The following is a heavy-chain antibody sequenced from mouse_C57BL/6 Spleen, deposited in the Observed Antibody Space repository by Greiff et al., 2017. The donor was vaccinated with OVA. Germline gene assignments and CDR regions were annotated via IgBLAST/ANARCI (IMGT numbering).Heavy chain of an antibody. V-gene: IGHV1-69*01. J-gene: IGHJ4*01. D-gene: IGHD2-5*01. CDR1: GYTFTSYW. CDR2: IDPSDSYT. CDR3: ARLDYSNYYYAMDY. Sequence: VQLQQPGAELVMPGASVKLSCKASGYTFTSYWMHWVKQRPGQGLEWIGEIDPSDSYTNYNQKFKGKSTLTVDKSSSTAYMQLSSLTSEDSAVYYCARLDYSNYYYAMDYWGQGTSVTVSS.